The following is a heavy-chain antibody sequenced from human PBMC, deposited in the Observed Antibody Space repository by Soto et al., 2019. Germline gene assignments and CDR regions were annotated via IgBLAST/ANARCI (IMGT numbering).Heavy chain of an antibody. D-gene: IGHD1-7*01. CDR3: ASRDPGTSVDY. J-gene: IGHJ4*02. CDR1: GGSFTSNNW. V-gene: IGHV4-4*02. Sequence: LSLTCAVSGGSFTSNNWWTWVRQPPGQGLEWIGEIYRTGSTNYNPSLKSRVAISLDKSENQFSLKVTSLTAADTAVYYCASRDPGTSVDYWGQGTLVTVSS. CDR2: IYRTGST.